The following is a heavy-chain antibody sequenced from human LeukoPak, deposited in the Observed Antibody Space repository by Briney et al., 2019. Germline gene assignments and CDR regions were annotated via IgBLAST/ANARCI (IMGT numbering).Heavy chain of an antibody. D-gene: IGHD6-13*01. CDR2: ISGYNGNT. V-gene: IGHV1-18*01. Sequence: ASVKVSCKASGYTFTSYGINWVRQAPGQGLEWMGWISGYNGNTKYAQKLQGRVTMTTDTSTSTASMELRSLRSEDTAVYYCARDKTPNSSSWLPDALDIWGQGTMVTVSS. CDR3: ARDKTPNSSSWLPDALDI. CDR1: GYTFTSYG. J-gene: IGHJ3*02.